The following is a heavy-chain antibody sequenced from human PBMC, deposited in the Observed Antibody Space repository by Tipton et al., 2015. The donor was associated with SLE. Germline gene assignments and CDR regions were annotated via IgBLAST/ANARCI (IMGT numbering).Heavy chain of an antibody. V-gene: IGHV4-31*03. CDR2: IYNSGGT. CDR3: ARQRGYYDGTPFPPWNFDL. J-gene: IGHJ2*01. CDR1: GGSISTGGYY. Sequence: TLSLTCTVSGGSISTGGYYWSWIRQHPGKSLEWIGYIYNSGGTDYNPSLKSRVTISADTSKNHFSLNLSSVTAADTAVYFCARQRGYYDGTPFPPWNFDLWGRGTQVTVSS. D-gene: IGHD3-16*01.